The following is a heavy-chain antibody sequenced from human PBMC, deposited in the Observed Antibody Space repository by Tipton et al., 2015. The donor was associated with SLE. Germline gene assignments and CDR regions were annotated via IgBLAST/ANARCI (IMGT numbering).Heavy chain of an antibody. V-gene: IGHV4-61*01. CDR3: AGGYCSAGTCRPFDY. J-gene: IGHJ4*02. D-gene: IGHD2-15*01. CDR1: GDNVSSNRGA. CDR2: IYYTGST. Sequence: GLVKPSQTLSLTCALSGDNVSSNRGAWNWVRQSPGKGLEWIGYIYYTGSTDYNPSLKSRVTISLDTSKSQLSLKMTSVTAADTAIYYCAGGYCSAGTCRPFDYWGQGTLVTVSS.